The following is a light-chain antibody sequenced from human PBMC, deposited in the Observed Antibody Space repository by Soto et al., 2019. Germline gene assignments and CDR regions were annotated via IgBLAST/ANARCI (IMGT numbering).Light chain of an antibody. J-gene: IGKJ4*01. Sequence: EIVLTQSPATLSLSPGERATLSCRASQSVSSYLAWYQQKPGQAPRLLIYDASNRATGIPARFSGSESGTDFTLTISSLEPEDFAVYYCQQRSNWLLTFGGETKVEIK. CDR2: DAS. V-gene: IGKV3-11*01. CDR3: QQRSNWLLT. CDR1: QSVSSY.